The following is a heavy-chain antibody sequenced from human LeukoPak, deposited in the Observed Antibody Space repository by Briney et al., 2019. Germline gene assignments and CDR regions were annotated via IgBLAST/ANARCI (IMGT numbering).Heavy chain of an antibody. V-gene: IGHV3-53*01. D-gene: IGHD2-21*02. CDR2: VYDGDTT. CDR1: GFTVSNNY. J-gene: IGHJ4*02. Sequence: QTGGSLRLSCAASGFTVSNNYMSWVRQAPGKGLEWVSAVYDGDTTYYADSVKGRFTISRGNSKNTLYLQINSLRVEDTAVYFCARDRLLYLDYWGQGTPVTVSS. CDR3: ARDRLLYLDY.